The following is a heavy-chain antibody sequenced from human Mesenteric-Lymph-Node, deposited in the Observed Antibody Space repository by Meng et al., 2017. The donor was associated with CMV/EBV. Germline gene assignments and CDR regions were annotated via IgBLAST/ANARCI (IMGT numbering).Heavy chain of an antibody. D-gene: IGHD6-19*01. J-gene: IGHJ4*02. Sequence: CTASGYTFTADYIHRVRQAPGQGLEWMGWINPNSGGTKFAQNCQGRVTLTRDTSISTAYMDLTRLRSDDSALYFCARDSSGWSAFYWGQGTLVTVSS. CDR3: ARDSSGWSAFY. V-gene: IGHV1-2*02. CDR2: INPNSGGT. CDR1: GYTFTADY.